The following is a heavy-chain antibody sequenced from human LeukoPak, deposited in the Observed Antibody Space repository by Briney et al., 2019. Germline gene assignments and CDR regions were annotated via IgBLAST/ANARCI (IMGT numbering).Heavy chain of an antibody. Sequence: GGSLRLSCAASGYTFSDYYMTWIRQAPGKGLEGLASIRSNTTYTHCERYMNDRFTRSRDNAKTALYLQMNRLRAEVTVVLCCRRDSRGYRGNIDYWRQGPVVPVPS. D-gene: IGHD5-12*01. CDR3: RRDSRGYRGNIDY. CDR2: IRSNTTYT. J-gene: IGHJ4*02. V-gene: IGHV3-11*05. CDR1: GYTFSDYY.